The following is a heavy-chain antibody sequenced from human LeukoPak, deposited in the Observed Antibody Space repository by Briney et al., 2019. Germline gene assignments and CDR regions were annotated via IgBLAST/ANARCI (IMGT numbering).Heavy chain of an antibody. CDR1: GFTFSSYA. V-gene: IGHV3-30-3*01. Sequence: GGSLRLSCAASGFTFSSYAMHWVRQASGKGLEWVAVISYDGSNKYYADSVKGRFTISRDNSKNTLYLQMNSLRAEDTAVYYCARGGWQLWDLDYWGQGTLVTVSS. CDR3: ARGGWQLWDLDY. J-gene: IGHJ4*02. CDR2: ISYDGSNK. D-gene: IGHD3-10*01.